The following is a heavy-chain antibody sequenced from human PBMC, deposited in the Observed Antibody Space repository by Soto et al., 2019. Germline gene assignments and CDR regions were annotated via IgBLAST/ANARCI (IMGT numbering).Heavy chain of an antibody. J-gene: IGHJ6*04. Sequence: VKVSCKASANTFTRYDIHWVRQATGQGLEWIGWMNTNSGNTGYAQKFQGRVTLTRNASISTAYMEMSRLRSEDTYVNYSETGYNGYENRYGMDVWGKGTTVTVS. V-gene: IGHV1-8*01. CDR3: ETGYNGYENRYGMDV. CDR1: ANTFTRYD. CDR2: MNTNSGNT. D-gene: IGHD5-12*01.